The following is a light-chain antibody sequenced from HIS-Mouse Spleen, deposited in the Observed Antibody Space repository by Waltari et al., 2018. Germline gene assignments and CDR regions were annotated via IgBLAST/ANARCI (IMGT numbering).Light chain of an antibody. V-gene: IGLV3-21*02. J-gene: IGLJ2*01. CDR1: NIGSKS. CDR2: DDS. Sequence: SYVLTQPPSVSVAPGQTARITCGGNNIGSKSVHWYQQKPGQAPVLAVYDDSDRPAATPERVSGSNYGNTATLTISRVEAEDEADYYCQVWDSSSDHVVFGGGTKLTVL. CDR3: QVWDSSSDHVV.